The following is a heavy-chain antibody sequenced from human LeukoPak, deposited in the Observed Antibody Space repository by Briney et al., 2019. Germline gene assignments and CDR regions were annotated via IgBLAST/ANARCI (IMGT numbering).Heavy chain of an antibody. CDR2: ISAYNGNT. J-gene: IGHJ5*02. CDR3: ARDSGTTGEVKFDP. CDR1: GYTFASYG. Sequence: GASVKVSCKASGYTFASYGISWVRQAPGQGLEWMGWISAYNGNTNYAQKLQGRVTMTRNTSISTAYMELSSLRSEDTAVYYCARDSGTTGEVKFDPWGQGTLVTVSS. V-gene: IGHV1-18*01. D-gene: IGHD3-10*01.